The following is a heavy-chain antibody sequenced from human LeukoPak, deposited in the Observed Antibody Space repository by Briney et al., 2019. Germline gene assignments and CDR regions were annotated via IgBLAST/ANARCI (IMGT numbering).Heavy chain of an antibody. CDR2: LSYDGSKR. V-gene: IGHV3-30-3*01. D-gene: IGHD3-22*01. CDR1: GFNFNGYT. Sequence: GGSLRLSCAASGFNFNGYTMHWVRQAPGEGLEWVAVLSYDGSKRYYADSVRGRFTISRDNSKNMVYLQMNSLRAEDTAVYYCARELYYYDSSPFDYWGQGTLVTVST. J-gene: IGHJ4*02. CDR3: ARELYYYDSSPFDY.